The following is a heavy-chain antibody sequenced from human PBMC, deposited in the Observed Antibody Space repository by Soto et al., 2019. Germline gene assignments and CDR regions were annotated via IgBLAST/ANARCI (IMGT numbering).Heavy chain of an antibody. D-gene: IGHD6-19*01. V-gene: IGHV3-30-3*01. CDR3: ASPFIPVPPKFPFYYYGMDL. Sequence: QVQLVESGGGVVRPGRSLRLSCVASGFSLTNFFMHWVRQAPGKGLEWVAVISYDGGKTYYADSVKGRFTISRDNSKNTLSLQMNNLSPEDTAVYYCASPFIPVPPKFPFYYYGMDLWGQGTTVTVSS. CDR1: GFSLTNFF. CDR2: ISYDGGKT. J-gene: IGHJ6*02.